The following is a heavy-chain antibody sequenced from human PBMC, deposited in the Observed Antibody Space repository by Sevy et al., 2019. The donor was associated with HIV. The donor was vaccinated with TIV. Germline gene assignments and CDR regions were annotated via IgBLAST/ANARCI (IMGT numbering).Heavy chain of an antibody. CDR3: ARRGGYIWDNYRYDAFDI. V-gene: IGHV5-51*01. D-gene: IGHD3-16*02. CDR2: IYPSDSDT. J-gene: IGHJ3*02. CDR1: GYSFTKFW. Sequence: GESLKISCQASGYSFTKFWIGWVRQMPGKGLEWMGIIYPSDSDTTYSPPFQGQFTISADKSINTTYLQWSSLKASDTAMYYCARRGGYIWDNYRYDAFDIWGQGTMVTVSS.